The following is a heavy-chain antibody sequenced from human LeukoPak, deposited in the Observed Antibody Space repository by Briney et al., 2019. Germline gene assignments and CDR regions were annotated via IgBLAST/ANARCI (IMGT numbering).Heavy chain of an antibody. Sequence: SETLSLTRTVSDDSVSSDNYYWSWIRQPPGKGLEWIGYVYYSGSTNYNPSLKSRVTISVDTSKNQFSLKLSSVTAADTAVYFCARRKAVRPRDCYFDYWGQGTLVTVSS. D-gene: IGHD6-6*01. J-gene: IGHJ4*02. CDR2: VYYSGST. CDR3: ARRKAVRPRDCYFDY. V-gene: IGHV4-61*01. CDR1: DDSVSSDNYY.